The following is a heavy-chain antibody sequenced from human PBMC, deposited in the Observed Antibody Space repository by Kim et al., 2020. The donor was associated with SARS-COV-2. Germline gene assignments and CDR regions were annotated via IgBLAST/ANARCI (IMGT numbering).Heavy chain of an antibody. D-gene: IGHD3-10*01. CDR3: ARALGNLIRGANWFDP. CDR1: GFTFSSYG. V-gene: IGHV3-33*08. J-gene: IGHJ5*02. Sequence: GGSLRLSCAASGFTFSSYGMHWVRQAPGKGLEWVAVIWYDGSNKYYADSVKGRFTISRDNSKNTLYLQMNSLRAEDTAVYYCARALGNLIRGANWFDPWGQGTLVTVSS. CDR2: IWYDGSNK.